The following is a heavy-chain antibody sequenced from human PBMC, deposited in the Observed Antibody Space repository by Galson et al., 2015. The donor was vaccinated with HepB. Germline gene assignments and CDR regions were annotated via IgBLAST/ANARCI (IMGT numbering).Heavy chain of an antibody. V-gene: IGHV1-3*01. CDR2: INAGNGNT. CDR3: ARGGCSSTSCYGTPPFYYYYYGMDV. D-gene: IGHD2-2*01. J-gene: IGHJ6*02. Sequence: SVKVSCKASGYTFTSYAMHWVRQAPGQRLEWMGWINAGNGNTKYSQTFQGRVTITRDTSASTAYMELSSLRSEDTAVYYCARGGCSSTSCYGTPPFYYYYYGMDVWGQGTTVTVSS. CDR1: GYTFTSYA.